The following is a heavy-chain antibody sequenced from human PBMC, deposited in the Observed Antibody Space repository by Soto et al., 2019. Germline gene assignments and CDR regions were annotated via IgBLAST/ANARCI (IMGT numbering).Heavy chain of an antibody. CDR2: IVPILRIA. CDR3: ASVVASPEAEGYYFQS. D-gene: IGHD2-2*01. Sequence: QVQLVQSGAEVRKPESSVKVSCRASGGTLSSYPISWVRQAPGQGLEWMGRIVPILRIANYAQKFQGRVTITADTSTNTADMELSSLTSEDTAVYYCASVVASPEAEGYYFQSLGQGTLVSVSP. CDR1: GGTLSSYP. V-gene: IGHV1-69*02. J-gene: IGHJ4*02.